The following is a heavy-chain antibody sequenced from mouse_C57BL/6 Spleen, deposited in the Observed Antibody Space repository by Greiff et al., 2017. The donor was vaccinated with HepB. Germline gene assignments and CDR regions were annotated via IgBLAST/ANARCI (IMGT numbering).Heavy chain of an antibody. D-gene: IGHD1-1*01. Sequence: VKLQESGAELVRPGASVTLSCKASGYTFTDYEMHWVKQTPVHGLEWIGAIDPETGGTAYNQKFKGKAILTADKSSSTAYMELRSLTSEDSAVYYCTRDYYGSPFAYWGQGTLVTVSA. CDR1: GYTFTDYE. CDR3: TRDYYGSPFAY. V-gene: IGHV1-15*01. J-gene: IGHJ3*01. CDR2: IDPETGGT.